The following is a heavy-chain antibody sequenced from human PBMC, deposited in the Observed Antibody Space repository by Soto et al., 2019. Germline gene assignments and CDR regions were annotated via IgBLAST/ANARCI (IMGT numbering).Heavy chain of an antibody. Sequence: ASVKVSCKASGYTFTSYGISWVRQAPGQGLEWMGWMNPNSGNTGYAQKFQGRVTMTRNTSISTAYMELSSLRSEDTAVYYCARVLDSSGYYYLFDYWGQGTLVTVSS. CDR2: MNPNSGNT. CDR1: GYTFTSYG. V-gene: IGHV1-8*02. D-gene: IGHD3-22*01. J-gene: IGHJ4*02. CDR3: ARVLDSSGYYYLFDY.